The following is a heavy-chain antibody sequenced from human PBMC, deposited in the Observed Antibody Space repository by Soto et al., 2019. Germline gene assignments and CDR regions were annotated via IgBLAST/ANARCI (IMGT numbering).Heavy chain of an antibody. CDR1: GYTFTSYY. D-gene: IGHD3-9*01. V-gene: IGHV1-46*01. CDR2: INPSGGST. CDR3: AREKDGYYDILTGDDAFDI. J-gene: IGHJ3*02. Sequence: VASVKVSCKASGYTFTSYYMHWVRQAPGQGLEWMGIINPSGGSTSYAQKFQGRVTMTRDTSTSTVYMELSSLRSEDTAVYYCAREKDGYYDILTGDDAFDIWGQGTMVTVSS.